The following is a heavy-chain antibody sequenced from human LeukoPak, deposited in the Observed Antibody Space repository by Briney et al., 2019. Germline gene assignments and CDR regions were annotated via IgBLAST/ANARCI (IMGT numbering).Heavy chain of an antibody. CDR3: AKDLDSSARYAKNWFDP. J-gene: IGHJ5*02. Sequence: GGSLRLSCAASGFTFSHYAMNWVRQAPGKGLEWVSLVGKEGANTHYADSVKGRFTISRDNSKNSLDLQMNSLRVEDTAIYYCAKDLDSSARYAKNWFDPWGQGTLVTVSS. D-gene: IGHD6-19*01. CDR1: GFTFSHYA. V-gene: IGHV3-23*01. CDR2: VGKEGANT.